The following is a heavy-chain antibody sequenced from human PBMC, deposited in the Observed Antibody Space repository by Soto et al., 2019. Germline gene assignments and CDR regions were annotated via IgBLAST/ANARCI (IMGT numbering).Heavy chain of an antibody. D-gene: IGHD5-18*01. CDR3: ARDRAGYSYGPSSYFDY. V-gene: IGHV1-69*04. CDR1: GGTFSSYT. Sequence: EASVKVSCKASGGTFSSYTISWVRQAPGRGLEWMGRIIPILGIANYAQKFQGRVTITADKSTSTAYMELSSLRSEDTAVYYCARDRAGYSYGPSSYFDYWGQGTLVTVSS. J-gene: IGHJ4*02. CDR2: IIPILGIA.